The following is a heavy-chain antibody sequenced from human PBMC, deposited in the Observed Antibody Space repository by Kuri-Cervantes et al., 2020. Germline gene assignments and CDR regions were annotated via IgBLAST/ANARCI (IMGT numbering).Heavy chain of an antibody. CDR2: ISDSGGRT. D-gene: IGHD6-19*01. Sequence: GDSLRPSCPASGFPSSSYSMNWVRQAPGKGLEWVSAISDSGGRTYFADSVMGLFTISRDNSKNTLYLQMNSLRADDTAVYYCAKDRGSGWYDFDYWGQGTLVTVSS. CDR3: AKDRGSGWYDFDY. J-gene: IGHJ4*02. V-gene: IGHV3-23*01. CDR1: GFPSSSYS.